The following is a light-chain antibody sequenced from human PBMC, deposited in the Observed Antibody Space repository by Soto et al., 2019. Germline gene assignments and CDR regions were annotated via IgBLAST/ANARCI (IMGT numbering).Light chain of an antibody. CDR2: AAS. Sequence: DIRPNQYPASLDASVSDRVTITCRASQSISSYLNWYQQKPGKAPKLLIYAASSLQSGVPSRFSGSGSGTDFTLTISSLQRDDFATYYCQQCCSTSRTFGQGTKVDIK. CDR1: QSISSY. J-gene: IGKJ1*01. V-gene: IGKV1-39*01. CDR3: QQCCSTSRT.